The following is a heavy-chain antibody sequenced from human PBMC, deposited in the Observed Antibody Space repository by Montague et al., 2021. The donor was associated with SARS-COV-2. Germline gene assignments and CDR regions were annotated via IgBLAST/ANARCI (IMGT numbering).Heavy chain of an antibody. J-gene: IGHJ6*02. Sequence: SETLSLTCSVSAGSISGHYLAWIRQSPGKGLEWIGYIYYSGSTKYNPFLESRVTVSVARSKNQVSLKLSSVTPADTAVYYCARLLRSCSNGVCRTYYYYAMDVWGQGTTVTVSS. V-gene: IGHV4-59*11. D-gene: IGHD2-8*01. CDR2: IYYSGST. CDR3: ARLLRSCSNGVCRTYYYYAMDV. CDR1: AGSISGHY.